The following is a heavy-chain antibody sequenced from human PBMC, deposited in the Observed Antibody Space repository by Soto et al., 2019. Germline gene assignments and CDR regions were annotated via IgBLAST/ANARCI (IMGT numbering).Heavy chain of an antibody. J-gene: IGHJ6*02. CDR3: AKVRYSSPMGYYYGMDV. V-gene: IGHV1-69*13. CDR2: IIPIFGTA. Sequence: SVKVSCKASRVAFSKFIVTWVRQAPGLGLEWVGGIIPIFGTANYAQKFQGRVTITADESTSTSYMEVNNLRAEDTAVYYCAKVRYSSPMGYYYGMDVWGQGTTVTVSS. D-gene: IGHD6-19*01. CDR1: RVAFSKFI.